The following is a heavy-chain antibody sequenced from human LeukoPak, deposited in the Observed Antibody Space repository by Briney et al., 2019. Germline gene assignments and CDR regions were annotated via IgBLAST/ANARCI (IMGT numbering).Heavy chain of an antibody. CDR2: IYYSGST. CDR1: GGSISSYY. Sequence: SETLSLTCTVSGGSISSYYWSWIRQPPGKGLEWIGYIYYSGSTNYNPSLKSRVTISVDTSKNQFSLKLSSVTAADTAVYYCARDDVSSSWYRWFDHWGQGTLVTVSS. V-gene: IGHV4-59*01. CDR3: ARDDVSSSWYRWFDH. D-gene: IGHD6-13*01. J-gene: IGHJ5*02.